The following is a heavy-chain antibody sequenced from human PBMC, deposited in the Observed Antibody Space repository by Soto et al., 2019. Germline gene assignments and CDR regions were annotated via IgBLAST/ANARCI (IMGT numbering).Heavy chain of an antibody. D-gene: IGHD4-17*01. CDR1: GGTFSSYT. Sequence: QVQLVQSGAEVKKPGSSVKVSCKASGGTFSSYTISWVRQAPGQGLEWMGRIIPILGIANYAQKFQGRVTXXAXKSXSTAYMELSSLRSEDTAVYYCARAPYGDYVPWFDPWGQGTLVTVSS. J-gene: IGHJ5*02. V-gene: IGHV1-69*02. CDR3: ARAPYGDYVPWFDP. CDR2: IIPILGIA.